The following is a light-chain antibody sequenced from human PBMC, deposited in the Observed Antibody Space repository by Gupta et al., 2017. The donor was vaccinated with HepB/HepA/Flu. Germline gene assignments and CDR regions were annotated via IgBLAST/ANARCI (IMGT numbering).Light chain of an antibody. CDR1: NIGTES. Sequence: SFVLTQPPSVSVAPGKSASITCAGNNIGTESVHWYQQKPGQAPELVIYYHTDRPSGIPGRFSGSNSGNTATLTIRRVEAGDEADYYCQVWDDNSGNGVFGGGTKLAVL. V-gene: IGLV3-21*04. J-gene: IGLJ3*02. CDR3: QVWDDNSGNGV. CDR2: YHT.